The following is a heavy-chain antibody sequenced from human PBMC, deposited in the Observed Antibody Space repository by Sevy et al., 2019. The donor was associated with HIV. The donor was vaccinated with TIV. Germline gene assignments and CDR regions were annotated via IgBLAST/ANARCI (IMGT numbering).Heavy chain of an antibody. Sequence: GGSLRLSCAASGFTFSKYPMSWVRQPPGKGLEWVSTLSFGCGEINHADSVKGRFTISRDNPKNSLYLQMNNLRAEDTAVYYCAREGWTKPHDYWGQGTLVTVSS. D-gene: IGHD2-15*01. J-gene: IGHJ4*02. CDR2: LSFGCGEI. CDR1: GFTFSKYP. V-gene: IGHV3-23*01. CDR3: AREGWTKPHDY.